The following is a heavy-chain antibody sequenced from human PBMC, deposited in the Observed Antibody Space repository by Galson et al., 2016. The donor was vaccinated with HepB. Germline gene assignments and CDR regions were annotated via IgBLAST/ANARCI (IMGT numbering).Heavy chain of an antibody. CDR1: GFTFSSYG. CDR2: ISYDGNNK. V-gene: IGHV3-30*03. J-gene: IGHJ4*02. Sequence: SLRLSCAASGFTFSSYGIHWVRQAPGKGLEWVAVISYDGNNKYYADSVKCRFTSSRDNSKNTVYLQMTRLRAEDTAVYYCARDITVAGTVSDYWGQGTLVTVSS. D-gene: IGHD6-19*01. CDR3: ARDITVAGTVSDY.